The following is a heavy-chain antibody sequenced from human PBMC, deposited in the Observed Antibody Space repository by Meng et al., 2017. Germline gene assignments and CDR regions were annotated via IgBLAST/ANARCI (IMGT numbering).Heavy chain of an antibody. CDR1: GFTFSSYA. J-gene: IGHJ4*02. CDR3: ARGLDILGLLDY. D-gene: IGHD3-9*01. CDR2: ISYDGSNK. V-gene: IGHV3-30*04. Sequence: QVQLVGSGGGVVQPGRSLRLSCAASGFTFSSYAMHWVRQAPGKGLEWVAVISYDGSNKYYADSVKGRFTISRDNSKNTLYLQMNSLRAEDTAVYYCARGLDILGLLDYWGQGTLVTVSS.